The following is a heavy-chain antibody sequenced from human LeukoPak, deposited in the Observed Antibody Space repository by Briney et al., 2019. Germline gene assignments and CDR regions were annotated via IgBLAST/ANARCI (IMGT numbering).Heavy chain of an antibody. D-gene: IGHD3/OR15-3a*01. Sequence: KPSETLSLTCAVYGGSFSGYYWSWIRQPPGKGLEWIGEINHSGSNNYNTSLKRRVSISLNTSKNQFSLNLSSVTAADTAVYYCVRGDFWTGYLVDFWGQGILVTVSS. CDR2: INHSGSN. CDR3: VRGDFWTGYLVDF. J-gene: IGHJ4*02. CDR1: GGSFSGYY. V-gene: IGHV4-34*01.